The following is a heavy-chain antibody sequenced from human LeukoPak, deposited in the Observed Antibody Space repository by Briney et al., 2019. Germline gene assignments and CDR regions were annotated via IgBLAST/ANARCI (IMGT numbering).Heavy chain of an antibody. CDR2: IYETEST. D-gene: IGHD2-2*01. J-gene: IGHJ5*02. V-gene: IGHV4-31*03. CDR3: ARASIVVVPAASVCWFDP. Sequence: SETLSLTCTVSGGSISSGSYYWSWIRQHPGRGLEWIGYIYETESTYYNPSLKTRVTISADTSKNQFSLKLSSVTAADTAVYYCARASIVVVPAASVCWFDPWGQGTLVTVSS. CDR1: GGSISSGSYY.